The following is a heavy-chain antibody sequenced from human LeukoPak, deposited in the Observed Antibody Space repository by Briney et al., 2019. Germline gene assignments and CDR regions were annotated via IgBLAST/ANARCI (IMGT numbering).Heavy chain of an antibody. CDR2: ISSGSLTL. J-gene: IGHJ4*02. CDR3: ARYYGGYGGFDY. CDR1: GFTFSAYA. V-gene: IGHV3-48*02. D-gene: IGHD4-17*01. Sequence: PGGSLRLSCSASGFTFSAYAMYWVRRAPGKGLEWVSYISSGSLTLYYADSVKGRFTISRDNAKNSLYLQMNTLRDEDTAVYYCARYYGGYGGFDYWGQGTLVTVSS.